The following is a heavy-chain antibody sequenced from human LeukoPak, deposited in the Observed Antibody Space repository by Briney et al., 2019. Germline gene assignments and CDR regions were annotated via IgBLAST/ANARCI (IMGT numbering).Heavy chain of an antibody. Sequence: SETLSLTCAVYGGSFSGYYWSWIRQPPGKGLEWIGEINHSGSTNYNPSLKSRVTISVDTSKNQFSLKLSSVTAADTAVYYCASGGIAAAVYWGQGTLVTVSS. CDR3: ASGGIAAAVY. J-gene: IGHJ4*02. V-gene: IGHV4-34*01. CDR2: INHSGST. CDR1: GGSFSGYY. D-gene: IGHD6-13*01.